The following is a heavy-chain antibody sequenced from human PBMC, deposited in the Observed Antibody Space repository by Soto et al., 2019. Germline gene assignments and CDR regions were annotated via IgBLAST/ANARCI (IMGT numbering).Heavy chain of an antibody. CDR3: AKDLEWSSVRVYARGGFDY. J-gene: IGHJ4*02. V-gene: IGHV3-30*18. Sequence: QVQLVESGGGVVQPGRSLRLSCAASGFTFSSYGMHWVRQAPGKGLEWVAVISYDGSNKYYADSVKGRFTISRDNSKNTLYLQMNSLRAEDTAVYYCAKDLEWSSVRVYARGGFDYCGQGTLVTVSS. CDR2: ISYDGSNK. D-gene: IGHD2-8*01. CDR1: GFTFSSYG.